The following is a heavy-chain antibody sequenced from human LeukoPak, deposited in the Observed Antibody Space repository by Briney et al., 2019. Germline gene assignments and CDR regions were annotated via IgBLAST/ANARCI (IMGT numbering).Heavy chain of an antibody. CDR3: ARGVYGDYPGSGFDY. D-gene: IGHD4-17*01. V-gene: IGHV1-18*01. CDR2: ISTYNGNT. CDR1: GYTFTSHG. Sequence: GASVKVSCKASGYTFTSHGISWVRQAPGQGLEWMGWISTYNGNTNYAQKLQGRVSMTTDTSTSTAYMDLRSLRSDDTAVYYCARGVYGDYPGSGFDYWGQGTLVTVSS. J-gene: IGHJ4*02.